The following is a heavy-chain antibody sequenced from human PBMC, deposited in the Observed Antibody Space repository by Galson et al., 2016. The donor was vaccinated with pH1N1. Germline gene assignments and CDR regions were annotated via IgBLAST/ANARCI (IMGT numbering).Heavy chain of an antibody. Sequence: SLRLSCAAPGFNFSNYWMQWVRQAPGRGLQWVANINQDGDKKYYVGSVEGRFTISRDNAKNSLYLQMNNLRDEDTAMYFCARRYFDYWGQGALVTVSS. CDR1: GFNFSNYW. D-gene: IGHD3-9*01. CDR2: INQDGDKK. J-gene: IGHJ4*02. CDR3: ARRYFDY. V-gene: IGHV3-7*01.